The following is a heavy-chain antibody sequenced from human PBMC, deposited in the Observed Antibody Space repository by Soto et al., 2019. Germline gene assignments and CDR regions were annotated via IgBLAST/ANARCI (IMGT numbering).Heavy chain of an antibody. J-gene: IGHJ3*02. Sequence: QVQLQESGPGLVKPSETLSLTCTVSGGSISSYYWSWIRQPPGKGLEWIGYINYSGSTNYNPSLQSRVTISVDSSKKQFSLELSSVIAADTAVYYCARAPHMITVGGVIVSSAFDIWGQGTMVTVSS. CDR1: GGSISSYY. CDR2: INYSGST. V-gene: IGHV4-59*08. D-gene: IGHD3-16*02. CDR3: ARAPHMITVGGVIVSSAFDI.